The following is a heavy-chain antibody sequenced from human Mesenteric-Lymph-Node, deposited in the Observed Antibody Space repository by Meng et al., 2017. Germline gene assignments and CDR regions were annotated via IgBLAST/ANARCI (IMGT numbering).Heavy chain of an antibody. CDR3: AREIHSSGHAGAFDI. CDR2: IKQDGSEK. D-gene: IGHD3-22*01. J-gene: IGHJ3*02. Sequence: GESLKISCAASGFTFSSYWMSWVRQAPGKGLEWVANIKQDGSEKYYVDSVKGRFTISRDNAKNSLYLQMNSLRAEDTAVYYCAREIHSSGHAGAFDIWGQGTMVTVSS. CDR1: GFTFSSYW. V-gene: IGHV3-7*01.